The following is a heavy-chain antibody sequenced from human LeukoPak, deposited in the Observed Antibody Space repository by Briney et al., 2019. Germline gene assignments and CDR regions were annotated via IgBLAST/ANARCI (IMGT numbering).Heavy chain of an antibody. J-gene: IGHJ3*02. CDR1: GFTFSSYA. CDR3: ARDSGWFGNDAFDI. V-gene: IGHV3-23*01. Sequence: GGSLRLSCAASGFTFSSYAMSWVRQAPGKGLGWVSGISASGGATHYADSVKGRFTISRDNAKNSLYLQMNSLRAEDTAVYYCARDSGWFGNDAFDIWGQGTMVTVSS. CDR2: ISASGGAT. D-gene: IGHD6-19*01.